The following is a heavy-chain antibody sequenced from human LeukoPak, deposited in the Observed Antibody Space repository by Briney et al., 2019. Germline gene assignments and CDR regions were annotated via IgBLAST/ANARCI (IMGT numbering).Heavy chain of an antibody. CDR1: GGSISSSSYY. J-gene: IGHJ4*02. D-gene: IGHD3-16*02. CDR3: AGHGVSDYVWGSYRYRYYFDY. V-gene: IGHV4-39*01. CDR2: IYYSATT. Sequence: PSETLSLTCTVSGGSISSSSYYWGWIRQPPGKGLEWIGTIYYSATTFYNPSLKSRVTISVDTSKNQFSLNLSSVTAADTAVYYCAGHGVSDYVWGSYRYRYYFDYWGQGTLVTVSS.